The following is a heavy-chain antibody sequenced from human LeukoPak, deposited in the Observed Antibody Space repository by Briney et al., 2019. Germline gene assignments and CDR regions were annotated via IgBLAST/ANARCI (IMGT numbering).Heavy chain of an antibody. CDR3: AKDHFLYSSSSYYFDY. CDR1: GGTFSSYA. Sequence: SVKVSCKASGGTFSSYAISWVRQAPGQGLEWMGGIIPIFGTANYAQKFQGRVTITTDESTSTAYMEPSSLRAEDTAVYYCAKDHFLYSSSSYYFDYWGQGTLVTVSS. J-gene: IGHJ4*02. CDR2: IIPIFGTA. D-gene: IGHD6-6*01. V-gene: IGHV1-69*05.